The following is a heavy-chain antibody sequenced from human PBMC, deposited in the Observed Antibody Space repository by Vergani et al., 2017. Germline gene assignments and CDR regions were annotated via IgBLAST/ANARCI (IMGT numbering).Heavy chain of an antibody. V-gene: IGHV1-24*01. CDR3: ATEGGGCRPVREYFQH. Sequence: QVQLVQSGAEVKKPGASVKVSCKVSGYTLTELSMHWVRQAPGKGLEWMGGFDPEDGETIYAQKFQGRVTMTEDTSTDTAYMELSSLRSEDTAVYYCATEGGGCRPVREYFQHWGQGTLVTVSS. CDR1: GYTLTELS. CDR2: FDPEDGET. D-gene: IGHD6-19*01. J-gene: IGHJ1*01.